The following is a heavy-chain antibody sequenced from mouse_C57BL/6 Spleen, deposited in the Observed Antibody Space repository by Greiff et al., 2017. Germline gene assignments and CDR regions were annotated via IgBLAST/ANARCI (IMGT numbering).Heavy chain of an antibody. J-gene: IGHJ3*01. CDR2: SSSGGSYT. V-gene: IGHV5-6*01. CDR3: ARHRYDYDVRFAV. D-gene: IGHD2-4*01. Sequence: EVHLVESGGDLVKPGGSLKLSCAASGFTFSSSGMSWVRQTPYKRLEWVATSSSGGSYTYSPDSVKGRFTSSRDNAKNTRYRQMSSLKSEDAAMYYCARHRYDYDVRFAVWGQGTLVTVSA. CDR1: GFTFSSSG.